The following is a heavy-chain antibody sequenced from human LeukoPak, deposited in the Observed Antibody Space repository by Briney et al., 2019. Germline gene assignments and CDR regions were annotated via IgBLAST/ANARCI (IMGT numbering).Heavy chain of an antibody. CDR2: IYYSGST. CDR3: ARDLGGYCSGGSCYSNRAGWYFDL. J-gene: IGHJ2*01. V-gene: IGHV4-30-2*05. Sequence: SETLSLTCAVSGGSISSGGYSWSWIRQPPGKGLEWIGYIYYSGSTYYNPSLKSRVTISVDTSKNQFSLKLSSVTAADTAVYYCARDLGGYCSGGSCYSNRAGWYFDLWGRGTLVTVSS. D-gene: IGHD2-15*01. CDR1: GGSISSGGYS.